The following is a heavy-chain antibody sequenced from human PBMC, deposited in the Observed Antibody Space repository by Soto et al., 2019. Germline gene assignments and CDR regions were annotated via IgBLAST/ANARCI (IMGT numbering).Heavy chain of an antibody. V-gene: IGHV3-11*05. CDR1: GFTFSDYY. J-gene: IGHJ4*02. D-gene: IGHD5-12*01. CDR3: ARDHHRYSVYDYVEY. CDR2: ISSSSSYT. Sequence: QVQLVESGGGLVKPGGSLRLSCAASGFTFSDYYMSWIRQAPGKGLEWVSYISSSSSYTNYADSVKGRFTISRDNAKNSLYLQMNSLRAEDTAVYYCARDHHRYSVYDYVEYWGQGTLVTVSS.